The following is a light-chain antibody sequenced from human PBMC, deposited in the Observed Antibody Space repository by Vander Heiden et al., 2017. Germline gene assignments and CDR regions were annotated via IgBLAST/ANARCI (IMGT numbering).Light chain of an antibody. V-gene: IGLV2-18*02. CDR2: EVN. CDR3: SSYTSASTCV. J-gene: IGLJ1*01. CDR1: SSDVGSANR. Sequence: QSALTQPPSVSGSPGQSVTISCTGTSSDVGSANRVAWYQQPPGTAPKLMIYEVNNRPSGVPDRFTGSKSGNTASLTISGLQAEDEADYYCSSYTSASTCVFGTGTKVTVL.